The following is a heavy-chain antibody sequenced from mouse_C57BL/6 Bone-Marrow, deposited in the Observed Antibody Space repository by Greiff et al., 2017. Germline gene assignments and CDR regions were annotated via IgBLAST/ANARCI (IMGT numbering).Heavy chain of an antibody. CDR2: IYPGDGDT. Sequence: QVQLQQSGPELVKPGASVKISCKASGYAFSSSWMNWVKQRPGKGLEWIGRIYPGDGDTNYNGKFKGKATLTADKSSSTAYMQLSSLTSEDSAVYFCARYGYYRYFDVWGTGTTVTVSS. V-gene: IGHV1-82*01. J-gene: IGHJ1*03. D-gene: IGHD2-2*01. CDR3: ARYGYYRYFDV. CDR1: GYAFSSSW.